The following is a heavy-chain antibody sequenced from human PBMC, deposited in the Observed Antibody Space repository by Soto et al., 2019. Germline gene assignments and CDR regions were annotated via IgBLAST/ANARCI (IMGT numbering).Heavy chain of an antibody. V-gene: IGHV4-34*01. D-gene: IGHD2-15*01. J-gene: IGHJ5*02. CDR2: INHRGGT. CDR3: ARDGFCSGGSCRVGIWFDP. CDR1: GGSFSGYY. Sequence: KPSETLSLTCAVSGGSFSGYYWSWIRQTPGKVLEWIGGINHRGGTNLNPSLETRVTISVDASKNQFSLHLSSATAADPAVYYCARDGFCSGGSCRVGIWFDPWAQGTPVTVSS.